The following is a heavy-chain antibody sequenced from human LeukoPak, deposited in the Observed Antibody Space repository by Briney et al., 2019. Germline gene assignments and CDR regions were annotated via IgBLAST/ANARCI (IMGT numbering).Heavy chain of an antibody. CDR3: ATDLGGYYSGSGTYWGSLDY. D-gene: IGHD3-10*01. J-gene: IGHJ4*02. V-gene: IGHV3-15*01. CDR2: IKRKSDVGTP. Sequence: GGSLRLSCAASGFTFSNAWMSWVRQAPGKGLEWVGRIKRKSDVGTPDSAAPVKGRFTISRDDSKDTLYLQMNSLKTEDTAVYYCATDLGGYYSGSGTYWGSLDYWGEGTVVTVSS. CDR1: GFTFSNAW.